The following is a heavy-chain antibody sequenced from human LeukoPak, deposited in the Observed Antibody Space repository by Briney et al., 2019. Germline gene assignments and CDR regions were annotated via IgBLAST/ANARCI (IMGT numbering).Heavy chain of an antibody. CDR1: GGSISSYY. J-gene: IGHJ3*02. V-gene: IGHV4-59*01. CDR2: IYYSGST. CDR3: ARYYYDNSGSIYAFDI. Sequence: SETLSLTCTVSGGSISSYYWSWIRQPPGKGLEWIGYIYYSGSTNYNPSLKSRVTISVDTSKNQFSLKLSSVTTADTAVYYCARYYYDNSGSIYAFDIWGQGTMVTVSS. D-gene: IGHD3-22*01.